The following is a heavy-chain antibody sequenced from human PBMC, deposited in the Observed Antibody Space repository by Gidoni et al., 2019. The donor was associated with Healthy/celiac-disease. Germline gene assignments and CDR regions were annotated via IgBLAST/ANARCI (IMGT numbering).Heavy chain of an antibody. CDR3: ARAFGDYVAAACDY. V-gene: IGHV3-30-3*01. CDR1: GFTFSSYA. D-gene: IGHD4-17*01. J-gene: IGHJ4*02. Sequence: QVQLVESGGGVVQPGRSLRPPCAASGFTFSSYAMHWVRQAPGKGLEWVAVISYDGSNKYYADSVKSRFTISRDNSKNTLYLQMNSLRAEDTAVYYCARAFGDYVAAACDYWGQGTLVTVSS. CDR2: ISYDGSNK.